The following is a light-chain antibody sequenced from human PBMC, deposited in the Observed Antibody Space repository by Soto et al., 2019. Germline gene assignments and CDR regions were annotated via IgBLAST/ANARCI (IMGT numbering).Light chain of an antibody. CDR2: DVS. V-gene: IGLV2-11*01. CDR3: CSYAGSYTLV. CDR1: SSDVGGYNF. J-gene: IGLJ3*02. Sequence: QSALTQPRSVSGSPGQSVTISCTGTSSDVGGYNFVSWYQHHPGKAPKLMIYDVSKRPSGVPDRFSGSKSGSTASLTISGLQTEDEAGYYCCSYAGSYTLVFGGGTKLTVL.